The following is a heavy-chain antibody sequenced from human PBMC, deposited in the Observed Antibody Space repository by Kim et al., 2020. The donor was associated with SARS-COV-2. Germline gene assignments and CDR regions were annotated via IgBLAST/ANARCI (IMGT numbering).Heavy chain of an antibody. J-gene: IGHJ6*02. Sequence: SLKSRVTISVDTSKNQFSLKLSSVTAADTAVYYCATDPWGVVVPAAGMDVWGQGTTVTVSS. D-gene: IGHD2-2*01. CDR3: ATDPWGVVVPAAGMDV. V-gene: IGHV4-34*01.